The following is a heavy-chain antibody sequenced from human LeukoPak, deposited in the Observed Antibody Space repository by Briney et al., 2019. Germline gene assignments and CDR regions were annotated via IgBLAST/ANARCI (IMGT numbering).Heavy chain of an antibody. CDR1: GFTFSSYA. CDR3: ARDRGRSSFDY. J-gene: IGHJ4*02. V-gene: IGHV3-21*01. CDR2: ISSSSSYI. D-gene: IGHD3-10*01. Sequence: GGSLRLSCAASGFTFSSYAMSWVRQAPGKGLEWVSSISSSSSYIYYADSVKGRFTISRDNAKNSLYLQMNSLRAEDTAVYYCARDRGRSSFDYWGQGTLVTVSS.